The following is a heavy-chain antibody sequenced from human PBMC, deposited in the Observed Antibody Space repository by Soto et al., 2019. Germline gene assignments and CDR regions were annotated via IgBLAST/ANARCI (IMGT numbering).Heavy chain of an antibody. CDR2: IYPGDSDT. CDR1: GYSFTSYW. CDR3: ARRGYSGYEGYHYGMAF. J-gene: IGHJ6*02. Sequence: GESLKISCKGSGYSFTSYWIGWVRQMPGKGLEWMGIIYPGDSDTRYSPSFQGQVTISADKSISTAYLQWSSLKASDTAMYYCARRGYSGYEGYHYGMAFWGQGSSVTVSS. D-gene: IGHD5-12*01. V-gene: IGHV5-51*01.